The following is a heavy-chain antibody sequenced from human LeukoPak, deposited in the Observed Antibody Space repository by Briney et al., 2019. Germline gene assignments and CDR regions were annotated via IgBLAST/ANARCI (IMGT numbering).Heavy chain of an antibody. D-gene: IGHD3-3*01. Sequence: GGSLRLSCAVSGFTFSSYAMGWVRQAPGKGLEWVSTIGGSGDDTSYADSVKGRFTISRDNSKNTMSLHMNSLRAEDTAVYYCAKGDDFWSGYTPPDYWGQGSLVTVSS. CDR3: AKGDDFWSGYTPPDY. J-gene: IGHJ4*02. CDR1: GFTFSSYA. V-gene: IGHV3-23*01. CDR2: IGGSGDDT.